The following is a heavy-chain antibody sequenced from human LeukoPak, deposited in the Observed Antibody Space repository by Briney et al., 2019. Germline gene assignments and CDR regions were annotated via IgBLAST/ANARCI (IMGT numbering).Heavy chain of an antibody. Sequence: PGGSLRLSCAASGFIFSSYAMSWVRQAPGKGLEWVSILYSGGSTYHADSVEGRFTISRDISKNTVYLHMNRLRAEDTAVYFCARSGWTVSTPFDYWGQGTLVTVSS. J-gene: IGHJ4*02. CDR3: ARSGWTVSTPFDY. D-gene: IGHD4-17*01. CDR2: LYSGGST. CDR1: GFIFSSYA. V-gene: IGHV3-66*01.